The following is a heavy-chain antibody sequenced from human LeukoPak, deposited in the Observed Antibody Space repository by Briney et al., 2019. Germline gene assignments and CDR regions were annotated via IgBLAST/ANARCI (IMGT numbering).Heavy chain of an antibody. D-gene: IGHD5-24*01. Sequence: SETLSLTCAVSGGSVSGYYWSWIRQPPGKGLEWIGFIYSSGTTNYNPSLGGRVTISVDTSKNQFSLNLTSVTAADTAVYFCTRDRRDGYNYVDYWGQGTLVTVSS. V-gene: IGHV4-59*02. CDR2: IYSSGTT. CDR1: GGSVSGYY. J-gene: IGHJ4*02. CDR3: TRDRRDGYNYVDY.